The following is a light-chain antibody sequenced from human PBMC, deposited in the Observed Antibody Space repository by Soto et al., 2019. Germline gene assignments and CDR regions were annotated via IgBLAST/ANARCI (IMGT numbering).Light chain of an antibody. CDR2: GAS. Sequence: EIVLTQSPGTLSLSPGERATLSCRASQSVSSTYLAWYQQKPGQAPRLLIYGASSRATGIPHRLSGSGSGTDFTLTISRLEPEDFAVYYCQQYGSSPYTFGQGTKLEIK. CDR3: QQYGSSPYT. V-gene: IGKV3-20*01. CDR1: QSVSSTY. J-gene: IGKJ2*01.